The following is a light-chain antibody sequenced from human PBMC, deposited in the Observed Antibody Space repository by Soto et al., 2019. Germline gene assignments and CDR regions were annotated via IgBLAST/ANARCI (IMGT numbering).Light chain of an antibody. Sequence: DIQMTQSHSTLSASVGDRVTITCRASQSISSWLAWYQQKPGEAPKLLIYDASSLESGVPSRFSGTGSGTEFTLIISSLQPDDFATYYCQQYGSYWTFGQGTKVDNK. CDR2: DAS. V-gene: IGKV1-5*01. CDR1: QSISSW. CDR3: QQYGSYWT. J-gene: IGKJ1*01.